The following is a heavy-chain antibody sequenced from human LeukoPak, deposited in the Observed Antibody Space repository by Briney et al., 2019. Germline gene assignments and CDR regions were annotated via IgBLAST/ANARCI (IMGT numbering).Heavy chain of an antibody. Sequence: GASVKVSCKASGYTFTSYDINWVRQATGQGLEWMGWMNPNSGNTGYAQKFQGRVTMARNTSTSTAYMELSSLRSEDTAVYYCASGGARYYGMDVWGQGTTVTVSS. J-gene: IGHJ6*02. CDR2: MNPNSGNT. D-gene: IGHD1-26*01. V-gene: IGHV1-8*01. CDR3: ASGGARYYGMDV. CDR1: GYTFTSYD.